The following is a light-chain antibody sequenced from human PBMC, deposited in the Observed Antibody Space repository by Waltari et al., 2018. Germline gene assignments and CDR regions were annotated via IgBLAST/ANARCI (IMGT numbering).Light chain of an antibody. CDR1: SSDIGNFNS. CDR3: SSYSSSTSLCV. Sequence: QSALTQPASVSGSPGQSITISCTGTSSDIGNFNSVSWYQQHQGKAPKLMIFEVTNRPSGISTRFSGSKSDNTAFRTISGLQAEDEADYYCSSYSSSTSLCVFGTGTKVTVL. CDR2: EVT. J-gene: IGLJ1*01. V-gene: IGLV2-14*01.